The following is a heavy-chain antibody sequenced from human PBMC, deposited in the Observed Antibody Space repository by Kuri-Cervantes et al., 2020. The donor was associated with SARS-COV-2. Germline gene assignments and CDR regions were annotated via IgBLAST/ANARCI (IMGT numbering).Heavy chain of an antibody. CDR3: ARTLVRRGDYGYHYFYMDV. CDR1: TYTFTTYD. D-gene: IGHD4-17*01. CDR2: MNPNSGNT. J-gene: IGHJ6*03. V-gene: IGHV1-8*03. Sequence: ASVKVSCKASTYTFTTYDINWVRQATGQGLEWMGWMNPNSGNTGYAQKFQGRVTITRNTSISTAYMELSSLRSEDTAVYYCARTLVRRGDYGYHYFYMDVWGRGTTVTVSS.